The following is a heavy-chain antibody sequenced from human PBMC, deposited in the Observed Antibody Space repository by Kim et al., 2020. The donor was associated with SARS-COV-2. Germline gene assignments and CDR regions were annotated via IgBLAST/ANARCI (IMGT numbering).Heavy chain of an antibody. CDR2: ISYDGSNK. J-gene: IGHJ5*02. V-gene: IGHV3-30*04. D-gene: IGHD2-2*01. CDR1: GFTFSSYA. Sequence: GGSLRLSCAASGFTFSSYAMHWVRQAPGKGLEWVAVISYDGSNKYYADSVKGRFTISRDNSKNTLYLQMNSLRAEDTAVYYCARDGRYCSSTSCSSPYNWFDPWGQGTLVTVSS. CDR3: ARDGRYCSSTSCSSPYNWFDP.